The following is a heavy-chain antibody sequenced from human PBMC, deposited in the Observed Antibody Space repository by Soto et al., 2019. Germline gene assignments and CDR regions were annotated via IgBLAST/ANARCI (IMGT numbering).Heavy chain of an antibody. D-gene: IGHD3-3*01. J-gene: IGHJ4*02. V-gene: IGHV3-74*01. CDR3: ARMISNDFWSGYYDY. CDR1: GFTFSSYW. Sequence: GGSLRLSCAASGFTFSSYWMHWVRQAPGKGLVWVSRINSDGSSTSYADSVKGRFTISRDNAKNTLYLQMNSLRAEDTAVYYCARMISNDFWSGYYDYWGQGTLVTVSS. CDR2: INSDGSST.